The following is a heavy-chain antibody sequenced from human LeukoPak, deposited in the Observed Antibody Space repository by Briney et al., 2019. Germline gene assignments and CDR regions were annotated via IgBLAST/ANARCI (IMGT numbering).Heavy chain of an antibody. CDR3: ARVESTYAPFDY. CDR1: GFTFKSYS. V-gene: IGHV3-21*01. J-gene: IGHJ4*02. D-gene: IGHD2-8*01. CDR2: ITSGSTYT. Sequence: GGSLRLSCAASGFTFKSYSMNWVRQAPGKGLEWVSSITSGSTYTYYADSVKGRFTISRDNAKNSLYLQMNSLRAEDTAVYYCARVESTYAPFDYWGQGTLVTVSS.